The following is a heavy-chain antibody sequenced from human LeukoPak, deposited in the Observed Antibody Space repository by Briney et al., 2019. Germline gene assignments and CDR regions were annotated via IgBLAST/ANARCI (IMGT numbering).Heavy chain of an antibody. J-gene: IGHJ4*02. D-gene: IGHD6-19*01. CDR3: TTPYSSGRYYFDH. CDR2: IKSKTDGGTT. Sequence: GSPRLSCAASGFTFSNAWMSWVRQAPGKGLEWVGRIKSKTDGGTTDYAAPVKGRFTISRDDSKNTLYLQMNSLKTEDTAVYYCTTPYSSGRYYFDHWGQGTLVTVSS. CDR1: GFTFSNAW. V-gene: IGHV3-15*01.